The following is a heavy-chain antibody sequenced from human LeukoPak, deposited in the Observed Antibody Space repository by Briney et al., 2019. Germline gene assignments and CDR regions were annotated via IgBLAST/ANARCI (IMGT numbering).Heavy chain of an antibody. D-gene: IGHD4-17*01. CDR1: GYTFTSYY. Sequence: VASVKVSCKASGYTFTSYYMHWVRQAPGQGVEWMGIINPSGGSTSYAQKFQGRVTITRDTSTSKVYMELSRQRYEDTAVYYCARDGDYETPYYYYYMDVWGKGTTVTVSS. CDR2: INPSGGST. V-gene: IGHV1-46*01. J-gene: IGHJ6*03. CDR3: ARDGDYETPYYYYYMDV.